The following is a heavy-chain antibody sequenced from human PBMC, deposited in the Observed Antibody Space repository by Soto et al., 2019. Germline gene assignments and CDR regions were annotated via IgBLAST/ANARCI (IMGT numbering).Heavy chain of an antibody. Sequence: PGESLKISCKGSGYSFTSYWIGWVRQMPGKGLEWMGIIYPGDSDTRYSPSFQGQVTISADKSISTAYLQWSSLKASDTAMYYCARPIAVSGTGYYYFDYWGQGTLVTVSS. CDR2: IYPGDSDT. CDR3: ARPIAVSGTGYYYFDY. CDR1: GYSFTSYW. J-gene: IGHJ4*02. V-gene: IGHV5-51*01. D-gene: IGHD6-19*01.